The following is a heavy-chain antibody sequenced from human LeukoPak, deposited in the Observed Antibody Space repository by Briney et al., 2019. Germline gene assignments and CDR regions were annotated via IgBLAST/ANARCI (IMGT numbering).Heavy chain of an antibody. V-gene: IGHV1-18*01. J-gene: IGHJ4*02. D-gene: IGHD1-26*01. Sequence: GESLKISCKGSGYSFTSYGISWVRQAPGQGLEWMGWISAYNGNTNYAQKLQGRVTMTTDTSTSTAYMELRSLRSDDTAVYYCARVVGATTEGYYFDYWGQGTLVTVSS. CDR1: GYSFTSYG. CDR3: ARVVGATTEGYYFDY. CDR2: ISAYNGNT.